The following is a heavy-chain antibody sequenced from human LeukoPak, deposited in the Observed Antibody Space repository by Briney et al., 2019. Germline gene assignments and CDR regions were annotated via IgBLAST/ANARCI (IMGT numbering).Heavy chain of an antibody. V-gene: IGHV3-30*02. D-gene: IGHD3-10*01. CDR3: AKADVWFGHYYYCDY. Sequence: GGSLRLSCAASGFTFSSYGMRWVRQAPGKGLEWVAFIRNDGSNKYYADSVKGRFTISRDNSKNTLYLQMNRLRAEDTAVYYCAKADVWFGHYYYCDYCGQGTLVTVSS. J-gene: IGHJ4*02. CDR2: IRNDGSNK. CDR1: GFTFSSYG.